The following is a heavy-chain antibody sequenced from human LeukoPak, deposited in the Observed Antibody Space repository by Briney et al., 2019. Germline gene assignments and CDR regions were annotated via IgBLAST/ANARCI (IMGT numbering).Heavy chain of an antibody. J-gene: IGHJ4*02. Sequence: SETLSLTCAVSGYSISSGYYWGWIRQPPGKGLEWIGYMHFSGSTNYNPSLKSRITISVDTSKNQFSLKLSSVTAADTAVYYCARDAYYYGSGSYFFDYWGQGTLVTVSS. CDR2: MHFSGST. V-gene: IGHV4-38-2*02. D-gene: IGHD3-10*01. CDR1: GYSISSGYY. CDR3: ARDAYYYGSGSYFFDY.